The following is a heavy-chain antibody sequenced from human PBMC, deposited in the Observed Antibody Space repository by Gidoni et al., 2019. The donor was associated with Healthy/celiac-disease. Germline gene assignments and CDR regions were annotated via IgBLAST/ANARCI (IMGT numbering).Heavy chain of an antibody. CDR1: GYTFTSYG. J-gene: IGHJ3*01. Sequence: QVQLVQSGAEVKKPGASVTVSCKASGYTFTSYGISWVRQAPGQGLEWMGWISAYNGNTNYAQKLQGRVTMTTDTSTSTAYMELRSLRSDDTAVYYCARVQYYYDSSGYYPAAFDLWGQGTMVTVSS. CDR2: ISAYNGNT. V-gene: IGHV1-18*01. CDR3: ARVQYYYDSSGYYPAAFDL. D-gene: IGHD3-22*01.